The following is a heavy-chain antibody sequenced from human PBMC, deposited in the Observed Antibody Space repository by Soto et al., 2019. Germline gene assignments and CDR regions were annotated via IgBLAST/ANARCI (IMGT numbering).Heavy chain of an antibody. CDR2: TYYSGNA. Sequence: SETLSLTCNVSGGSIDRSNYYWDWLRQPPGKGLEWIGTTYYSGNAYYNPSLKSRVSMSVDTSKNQLSLKLVSVTAADTAVYYCARHFVAVVIKGWGYWGQGTLVTVS. CDR3: ARHFVAVVIKGWGY. CDR1: GGSIDRSNYY. J-gene: IGHJ4*02. V-gene: IGHV4-39*01. D-gene: IGHD3-10*01.